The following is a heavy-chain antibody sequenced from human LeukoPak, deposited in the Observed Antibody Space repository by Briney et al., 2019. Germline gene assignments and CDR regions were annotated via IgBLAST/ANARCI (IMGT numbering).Heavy chain of an antibody. CDR2: MNPNSGNT. CDR1: GYTFTSYD. Sequence: ASVKVSCKASGYTFTSYDINWVRQATGQGLEWMGWMNPNSGNTGYAQKFQGRVTMTRNTSISTAYMELSRLRSDDTAVYYCARDSELSPENWFDPWGQGTLVTVSS. J-gene: IGHJ5*02. CDR3: ARDSELSPENWFDP. D-gene: IGHD1-26*01. V-gene: IGHV1-8*01.